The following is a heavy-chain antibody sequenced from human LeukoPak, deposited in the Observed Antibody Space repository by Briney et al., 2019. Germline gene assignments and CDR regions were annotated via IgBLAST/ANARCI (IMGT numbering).Heavy chain of an antibody. J-gene: IGHJ4*02. CDR1: GGSFSGYY. Sequence: SGTLSLTCAVYGGSFSGYYWSWIRQPPGKGLEWIGEINHSGSTNYNPSLKSRVTISVDTSKNQFSLKLSSVTAADTAVYYCARGSSSWPYWGQGTLVTVSS. CDR3: ARGSSSWPY. D-gene: IGHD6-13*01. CDR2: INHSGST. V-gene: IGHV4-34*01.